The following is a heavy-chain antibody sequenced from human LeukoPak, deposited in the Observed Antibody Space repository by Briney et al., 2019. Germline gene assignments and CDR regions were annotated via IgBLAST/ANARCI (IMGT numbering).Heavy chain of an antibody. D-gene: IGHD3-3*01. CDR2: ISSSSSYI. CDR3: ARDRSGHAPNWFDP. Sequence: KPGGSLRLSCAASGFTFSSYSMNWVRQAPGKGLEWVSSISSSSSYIYYADSVKGRFTISRDNAKNSLYLQMNSLRAEDTAVYYRARDRSGHAPNWFDPWGQGTLVTVSS. CDR1: GFTFSSYS. V-gene: IGHV3-21*01. J-gene: IGHJ5*02.